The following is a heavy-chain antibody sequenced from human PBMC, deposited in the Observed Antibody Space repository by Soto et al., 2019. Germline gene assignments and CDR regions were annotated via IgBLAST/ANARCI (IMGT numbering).Heavy chain of an antibody. CDR2: ISGGGGTT. CDR3: AKDQYSGSPGKPDY. D-gene: IGHD1-26*01. J-gene: IGHJ4*02. V-gene: IGHV3-23*01. CDR1: GFTFNSYA. Sequence: GGSLRLSCAASGFTFNSYAMSWVRQAPGKGLEWVSAISGGGGTTYYADSVKGRFTISRDNSKNTLYLQMNSLRAEDTAVYYCAKDQYSGSPGKPDYWGQGTLVTVSS.